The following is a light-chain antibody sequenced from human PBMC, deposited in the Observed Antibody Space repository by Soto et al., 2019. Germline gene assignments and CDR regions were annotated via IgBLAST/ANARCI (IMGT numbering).Light chain of an antibody. V-gene: IGKV3-20*01. Sequence: ERVWTEYSGSLSLSQGERATLSCRARQRLSRSYLAWYQQKPGQAPMRLIYGASCRATGIPDRFSCGRSGTDFTRTISGLEPEDFAVYYCQRSRTFGQGTKVDIK. CDR1: QRLSRSY. J-gene: IGKJ1*01. CDR3: QRSRT. CDR2: GAS.